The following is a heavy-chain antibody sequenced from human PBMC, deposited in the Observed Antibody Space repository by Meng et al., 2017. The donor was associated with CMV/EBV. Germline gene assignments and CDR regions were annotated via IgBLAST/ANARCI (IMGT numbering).Heavy chain of an antibody. V-gene: IGHV3-66*01. CDR2: IYSGGST. D-gene: IGHD1-1*01. J-gene: IGHJ4*02. Sequence: VRVGGSEDVVVRAGWCVSFRCAVSGFTVSRNYMRWVSQAPGKGQEWVSVIYSGGSTYYADSVKGRFTISRDNSKNTLYLQMNSLRAEDTAVYYCARDHSGPLSHWGQGTLVTVSS. CDR1: GFTVSRNY. CDR3: ARDHSGPLSH.